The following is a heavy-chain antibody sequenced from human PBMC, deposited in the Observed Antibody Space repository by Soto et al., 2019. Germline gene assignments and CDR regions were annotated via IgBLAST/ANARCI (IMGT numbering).Heavy chain of an antibody. D-gene: IGHD1-26*01. CDR2: IYYSGST. CDR1: GGSISSYY. CDR3: ARESSHYYSGSYFDY. J-gene: IGHJ4*02. V-gene: IGHV4-59*01. Sequence: SETLSLTCTVSGGSISSYYWSWIRQPPGKGLEWIGYIYYSGSTNYNPSLKSRVTISVDTSKNQFSLKLSSVTAADTAVYYCARESSHYYSGSYFDYWGQGTLVTVS.